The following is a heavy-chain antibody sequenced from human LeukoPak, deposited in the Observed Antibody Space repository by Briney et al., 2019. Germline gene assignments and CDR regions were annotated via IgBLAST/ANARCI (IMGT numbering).Heavy chain of an antibody. CDR3: ARRCRSTSCYHY. CDR2: IYDSGNT. Sequence: SETLSLTCSVSGGSISGSGYYWAWIRQPPGKGLEWLGNIYDSGNTYYNPSLKSRVTISVDTSKNQFSLELNSVTAADTAVYFCARRCRSTSCYHYWGQGTLVTVSS. D-gene: IGHD2-2*01. V-gene: IGHV4-39*01. J-gene: IGHJ4*02. CDR1: GGSISGSGYY.